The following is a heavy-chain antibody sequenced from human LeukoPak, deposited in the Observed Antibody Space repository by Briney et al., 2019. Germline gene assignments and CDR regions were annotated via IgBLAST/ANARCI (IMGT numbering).Heavy chain of an antibody. V-gene: IGHV3-23*01. CDR1: GFTFSSYA. Sequence: GGSLRLSCAASGFTFSSYAMSWVRQAPEKGMEWVSAISGSGGSTYYADSVKGRFTISRDNSKNTLYLQMNSLRAEDTAVYYCAKEEHGDYAVYFDYWGQGTLVTVSS. CDR3: AKEEHGDYAVYFDY. D-gene: IGHD4-17*01. J-gene: IGHJ4*02. CDR2: ISGSGGST.